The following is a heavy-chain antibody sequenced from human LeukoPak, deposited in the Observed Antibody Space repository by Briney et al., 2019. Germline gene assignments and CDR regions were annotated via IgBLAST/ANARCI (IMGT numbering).Heavy chain of an antibody. CDR2: ISGSGSSI. J-gene: IGHJ6*03. Sequence: GGSLRLSCAASGFTISSYEMNWVRQAPGKGLEWVSYISGSGSSIYYADSVKGRFTISRDNAKNSLYLQMNSLRAEDTAVYYCAKTQQQLVYYYYMDVWGKGTTVTVSS. CDR1: GFTISSYE. CDR3: AKTQQQLVYYYYMDV. V-gene: IGHV3-48*03. D-gene: IGHD6-13*01.